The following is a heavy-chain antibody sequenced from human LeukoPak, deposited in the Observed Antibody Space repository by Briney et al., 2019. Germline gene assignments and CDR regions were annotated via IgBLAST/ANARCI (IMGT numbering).Heavy chain of an antibody. CDR3: TSTGATSGYDY. V-gene: IGHV4-59*08. D-gene: IGHD1-26*01. Sequence: SETLSLTCTVSGGSISSYYWSWIRQPPGKGLEWIGYIYYSGSTNYNPSLKSRVTISVDTSKNQFSLKLSSVTAADTAVYYCTSTGATSGYDYWGQGTLITVSS. J-gene: IGHJ4*02. CDR2: IYYSGST. CDR1: GGSISSYY.